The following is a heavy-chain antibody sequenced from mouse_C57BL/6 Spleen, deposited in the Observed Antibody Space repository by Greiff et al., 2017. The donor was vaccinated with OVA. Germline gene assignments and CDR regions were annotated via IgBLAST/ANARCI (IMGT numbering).Heavy chain of an antibody. D-gene: IGHD2-4*01. CDR1: GYTFTSYW. CDR3: TRSVDDYDVGYYFAY. Sequence: VQLQQPGAELVKPGASVKLSCKASGYTFTSYWMHWVKQRPGKGLEWIGMIHPNSGRTNYNEKFKSKATLTVDNSSSTAYMQLSSLTSEDSAVYYCTRSVDDYDVGYYFAYWGQGTTLTVSS. J-gene: IGHJ2*01. V-gene: IGHV1-64*01. CDR2: IHPNSGRT.